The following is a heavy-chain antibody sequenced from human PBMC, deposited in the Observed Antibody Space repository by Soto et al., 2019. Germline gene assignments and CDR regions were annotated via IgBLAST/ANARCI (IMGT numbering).Heavy chain of an antibody. J-gene: IGHJ4*02. CDR2: IYWDDDK. Sequence: QITLKESGPTLVKPTQTLTLTCTFSGFSLSTSGVGVGWIRQPPGKALEWLALIYWDDDKRYSPSLKSRLTIPKDTSKNQVVLTMTKMDPVDTATYYCALRPYYYDSSGYYTGGFDYWGQGTLVTVSS. CDR3: ALRPYYYDSSGYYTGGFDY. V-gene: IGHV2-5*02. D-gene: IGHD3-22*01. CDR1: GFSLSTSGVG.